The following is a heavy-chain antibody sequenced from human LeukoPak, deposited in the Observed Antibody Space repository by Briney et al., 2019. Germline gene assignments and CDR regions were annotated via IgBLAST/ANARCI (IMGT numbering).Heavy chain of an antibody. V-gene: IGHV5-51*01. Sequence: PGESLKISCKGSGYSFTSYWIGWVRPMPGKGLGWMGIIYPGDSDTTYSPSFQDQVTISADKSISTAYLQWSNLKASDTAMYYCARHCSSSWCFDYWGQGTLVTVSS. CDR3: ARHCSSSWCFDY. CDR2: IYPGDSDT. D-gene: IGHD6-13*01. CDR1: GYSFTSYW. J-gene: IGHJ4*02.